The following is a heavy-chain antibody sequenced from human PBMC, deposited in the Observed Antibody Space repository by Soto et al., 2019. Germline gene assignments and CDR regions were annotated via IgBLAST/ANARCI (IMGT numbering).Heavy chain of an antibody. CDR1: GFSLNTGEMC. CDR3: ARIPGGTHFSGPFDP. Sequence: SGPTLVNPTQTLTLTCTFSGFSLNTGEMCVSWIRQPPGKALEWLALIAWDNGKYYNTALKTRLTISKNTSKNQVVLTMTNMDPVDTATYYCARIPGGTHFSGPFDPWGQGTLVTVSS. CDR2: IAWDNGK. D-gene: IGHD1-26*01. V-gene: IGHV2-70*01. J-gene: IGHJ5*02.